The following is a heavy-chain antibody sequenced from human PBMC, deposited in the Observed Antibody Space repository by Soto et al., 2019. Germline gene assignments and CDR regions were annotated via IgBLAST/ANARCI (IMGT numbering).Heavy chain of an antibody. V-gene: IGHV1-8*01. D-gene: IGHD3-3*01. J-gene: IGHJ6*03. CDR2: MNPNSGNT. CDR3: ARRTYYDFPSRVSSLYYYYYYMDV. Sequence: ASVKVSCKASGYTSTSYDINWVRQATGQGLEWMGWMNPNSGNTGYAQKYHGRVTMTRNTSISTAYMELISLISEDTALYYCARRTYYDFPSRVSSLYYYYYYMDVWGKGTTVTVSS. CDR1: GYTSTSYD.